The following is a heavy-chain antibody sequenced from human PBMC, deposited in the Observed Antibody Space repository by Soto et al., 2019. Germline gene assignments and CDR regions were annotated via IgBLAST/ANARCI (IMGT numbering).Heavy chain of an antibody. Sequence: SETLSLTCTVSGGSISSYYWSWIRQPPGKGLEWIGYIYYSGSTNYNPSLKSRVTISVDTSKNQFSLKLSSVTAADTAVYYCARVPGSGSYSYYYYGMDVWGQGTTVTVSS. V-gene: IGHV4-59*01. CDR3: ARVPGSGSYSYYYYGMDV. D-gene: IGHD3-10*01. CDR1: GGSISSYY. J-gene: IGHJ6*02. CDR2: IYYSGST.